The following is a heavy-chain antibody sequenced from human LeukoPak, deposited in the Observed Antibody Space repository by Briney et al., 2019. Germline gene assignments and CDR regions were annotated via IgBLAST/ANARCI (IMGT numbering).Heavy chain of an antibody. J-gene: IGHJ6*02. V-gene: IGHV1-24*01. Sequence: ASVTVSCTVSGYTLTELSMHWVRQAPGKGLEWMGGFDPEDGETIYAQKFQGRVTMTEDTSTDTAYMELSSLRSEDTAVHYCATPSYYYYGMDVWGQGTTVTVSS. CDR3: ATPSYYYYGMDV. CDR1: GYTLTELS. CDR2: FDPEDGET.